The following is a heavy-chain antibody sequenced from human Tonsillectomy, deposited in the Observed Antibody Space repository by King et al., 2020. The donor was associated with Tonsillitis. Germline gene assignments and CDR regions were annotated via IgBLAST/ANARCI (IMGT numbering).Heavy chain of an antibody. CDR2: ISWNSGSI. D-gene: IGHD6-13*01. J-gene: IGHJ2*01. V-gene: IGHV3-9*01. CDR1: GFTFDDYA. Sequence: DVQLVESGGGLVQPGRSLRLSCAASGFTFDDYAMHWVRQAPGKGLEWVSGISWNSGSIGYAYSVKGRFIISRDNAKNSLYLQMNSLRAEDTALYYCAKRGIAVAGTDWYFDFWGRGTLVTVSS. CDR3: AKRGIAVAGTDWYFDF.